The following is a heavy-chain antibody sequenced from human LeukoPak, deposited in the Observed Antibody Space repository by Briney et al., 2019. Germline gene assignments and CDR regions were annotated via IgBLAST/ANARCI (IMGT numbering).Heavy chain of an antibody. D-gene: IGHD2-15*01. CDR1: GGTFSSYA. J-gene: IGHJ3*02. Sequence: GASVKVSCKASGGTFSSYAISWVRQAPGQGLEWMGWINTNTGNPTYAQGFTGRFVFSLDTSVSTAYLQISSLKAEDTAVYYCARVRGYCSGGSCYADAFDIWGQGTMVTVSS. CDR2: INTNTGNP. CDR3: ARVRGYCSGGSCYADAFDI. V-gene: IGHV7-4-1*02.